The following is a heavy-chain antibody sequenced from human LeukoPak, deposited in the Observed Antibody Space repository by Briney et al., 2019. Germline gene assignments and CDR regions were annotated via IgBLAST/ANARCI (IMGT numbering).Heavy chain of an antibody. CDR1: GYTFTGYY. V-gene: IGHV1-2*02. Sequence: GASVKVSCKASGYTFTGYYMHWVRQAPGQGLEWMGWINPNSGGTNYAQTFQGRVTMTRDTSISTAYMELSRLRSDDTAVYYCARVVTDDAFDIWGQGTMVTVSS. D-gene: IGHD1-20*01. J-gene: IGHJ3*02. CDR2: INPNSGGT. CDR3: ARVVTDDAFDI.